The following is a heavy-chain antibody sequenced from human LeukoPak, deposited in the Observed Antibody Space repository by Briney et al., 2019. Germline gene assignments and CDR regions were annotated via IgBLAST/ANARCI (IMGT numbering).Heavy chain of an antibody. CDR1: GGSTSSYY. V-gene: IGHV4-59*01. CDR3: ASRNWDSGGFDI. D-gene: IGHD1-7*01. CDR2: IYYSGST. Sequence: KPSETLSLTCTVSGGSTSSYYWSWIRQPPGKGLEWIGYIYYSGSTNYNPSLKSRVTISVDTSKNQFSLKLSSVTAADTAVYYCASRNWDSGGFDIWGQGTMVTVSS. J-gene: IGHJ3*02.